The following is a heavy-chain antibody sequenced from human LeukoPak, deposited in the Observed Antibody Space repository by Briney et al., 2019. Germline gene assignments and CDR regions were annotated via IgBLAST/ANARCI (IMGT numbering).Heavy chain of an antibody. J-gene: IGHJ4*02. Sequence: GGTLRLSCAASGFTFSSYGMSWVRQAPGKGLEWVSAISGSGGSTYYADSVKGRFTISRDNSKNTLYLQMNSLRAEDTAVYYCAKDQEGDYYGSSGLNFDYWGQGTLVTVSS. CDR3: AKDQEGDYYGSSGLNFDY. CDR2: ISGSGGST. CDR1: GFTFSSYG. V-gene: IGHV3-23*01. D-gene: IGHD3-22*01.